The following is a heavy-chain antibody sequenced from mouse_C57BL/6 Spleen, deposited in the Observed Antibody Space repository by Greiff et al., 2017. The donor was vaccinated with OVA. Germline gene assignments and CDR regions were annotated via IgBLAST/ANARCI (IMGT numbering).Heavy chain of an antibody. CDR2: ISSGSSTI. J-gene: IGHJ1*03. CDR3: AREYYYDYDGGYFDV. Sequence: EVKLVESGGGLVKPGGSLKLSCAASGFTFSDYGMHWVRQAPEKGLEWVAYISSGSSTIYYADTVKGRFTISRDNAKNTLFLQMTSLRSEDTAMYYCAREYYYDYDGGYFDVWGTGTTVTVSS. V-gene: IGHV5-17*01. D-gene: IGHD2-4*01. CDR1: GFTFSDYG.